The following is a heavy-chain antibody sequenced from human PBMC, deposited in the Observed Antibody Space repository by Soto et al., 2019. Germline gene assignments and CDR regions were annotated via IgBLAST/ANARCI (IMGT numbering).Heavy chain of an antibody. Sequence: QVQLVESGGGVVQPGRFLRLSCAASGFTFSSYGMHWVRQAPGKGLEWVAVISYDGSNKYYADSVKGRFTISRDNSKNKLYLQMNSLRAEDTAVYYCTKDPAPIAVIPYYGMDVWGQGTTVTVSS. D-gene: IGHD6-19*01. CDR2: ISYDGSNK. CDR3: TKDPAPIAVIPYYGMDV. CDR1: GFTFSSYG. V-gene: IGHV3-30*18. J-gene: IGHJ6*02.